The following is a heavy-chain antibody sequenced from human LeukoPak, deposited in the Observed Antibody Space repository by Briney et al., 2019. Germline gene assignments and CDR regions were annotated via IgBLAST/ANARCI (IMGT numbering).Heavy chain of an antibody. CDR3: ARDKGGGPRFFDY. CDR1: VYTFTSYG. CDR2: IRAYNGKT. Sequence: ASVKVSCKASVYTFTSYGISWVRHAPGQRLEWMGWIRAYNGKTNYVQKLQGGLTITTDTSTSTAYMELRSLRSDATAVYYCARDKGGGPRFFDYWGQGTLVTVSS. D-gene: IGHD2-15*01. V-gene: IGHV1-18*01. J-gene: IGHJ4*02.